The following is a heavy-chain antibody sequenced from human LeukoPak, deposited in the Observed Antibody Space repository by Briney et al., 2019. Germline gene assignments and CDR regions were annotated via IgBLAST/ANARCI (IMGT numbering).Heavy chain of an antibody. D-gene: IGHD3-3*01. CDR3: ARQQVVGGYNFWSGYYADVFDY. Sequence: SETLSLTCTVSGGSISSGSYYWGWIRQPPGKGLEWIGTIYYSGNTYYNPSLKSRVTISVDTSKNQFSLKLNSVTAADTAVYYCARQQVVGGYNFWSGYYADVFDYWGQGTLVTVSS. CDR2: IYYSGNT. V-gene: IGHV4-39*01. CDR1: GGSISSGSYY. J-gene: IGHJ4*02.